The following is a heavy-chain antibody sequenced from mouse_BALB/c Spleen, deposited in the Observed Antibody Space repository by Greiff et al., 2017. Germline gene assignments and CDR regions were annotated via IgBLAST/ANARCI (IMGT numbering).Heavy chain of an antibody. J-gene: IGHJ3*01. CDR3: NAKSSAWFAY. V-gene: IGHV14-4*02. CDR2: IDPENGDT. Sequence: EVQLQQSGAELVRSGASVKLSCTASGFNIKDYYMHWVKQRPEQGLEWIGWIDPENGDTEYAPKFQGKATMTADTSSNTAYLQLSSLTSEDTAVYYCNAKSSAWFAYWGQGTLVTVSA. CDR1: GFNIKDYY.